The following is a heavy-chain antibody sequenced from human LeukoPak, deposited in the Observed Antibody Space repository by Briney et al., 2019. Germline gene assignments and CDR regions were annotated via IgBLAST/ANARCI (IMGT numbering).Heavy chain of an antibody. CDR1: GFTFISSI. J-gene: IGHJ4*02. CDR2: ISSSSSYI. V-gene: IGHV3-21*01. D-gene: IGHD6-6*01. Sequence: GGSLRLFCAASGFTFISSIMHWVRRAPGEELEGVSSISSSSSYIYYAPSVQGRFTISRDNAKNSLFLQMNSLRAEDTAVYYCARGGYSSSSDFNYWGQGTLVTVSS. CDR3: ARGGYSSSSDFNY.